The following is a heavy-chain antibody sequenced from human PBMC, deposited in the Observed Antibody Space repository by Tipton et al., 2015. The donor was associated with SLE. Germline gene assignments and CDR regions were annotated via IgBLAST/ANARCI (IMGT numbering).Heavy chain of an antibody. CDR3: ARDFSSSWYVGSYFDF. CDR1: GFSFSSYN. D-gene: IGHD6-13*01. Sequence: SLRLSCAASGFSFSSYNMNWVRQAPGKGLEWVASISSSGSSIYYAESQKGRLTISRDNAKSALYLQINTLRHEDTAVYFCARDFSSSWYVGSYFDFWGQGTLVTVSS. CDR2: ISSSGSSI. J-gene: IGHJ4*02. V-gene: IGHV3-21*06.